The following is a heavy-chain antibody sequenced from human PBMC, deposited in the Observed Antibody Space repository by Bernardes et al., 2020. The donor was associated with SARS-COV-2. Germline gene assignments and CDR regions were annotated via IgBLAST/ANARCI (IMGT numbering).Heavy chain of an antibody. V-gene: IGHV4-31*02. D-gene: IGHD2-21*02. CDR2: IYYNANA. CDR1: GTSISSCGCY. J-gene: IGHJ2*01. CDR3: ARDPWGDSVPQNCWYFDI. Sequence: SQTLSLTCSVSGTSISSCGCYWSWIGQRPGKGWEGSGYIYYNANANSNPSIRSRVSISVDRSKNQFALKLTTVTAADTAIYYCARDPWGDSVPQNCWYFDIWGRGTLVTVSS.